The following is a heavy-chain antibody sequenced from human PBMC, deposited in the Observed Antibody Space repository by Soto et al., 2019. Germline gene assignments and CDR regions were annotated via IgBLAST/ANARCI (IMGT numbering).Heavy chain of an antibody. CDR2: IIPNFGTA. V-gene: IGHV1-69*13. CDR1: GFTFSNHD. D-gene: IGHD1-26*01. CDR3: ARDRVGPITAFDI. J-gene: IGHJ3*02. Sequence: SVKVSCKGSGFTFSNHDINWVRQAPGQGLEWMGWIIPNFGTANYAQKFQGRVTITADESTSTAYMELSSLRSEDTAVYYCARDRVGPITAFDIWGQGTMVTVSS.